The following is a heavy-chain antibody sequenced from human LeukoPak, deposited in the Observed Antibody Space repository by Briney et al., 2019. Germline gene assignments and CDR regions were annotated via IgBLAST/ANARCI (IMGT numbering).Heavy chain of an antibody. CDR3: ARGLNYYDSSGYYY. Sequence: SVKVSCKASGDTFSSYAISWVRQAPGQGLEWMGGIIPIFGTANYAQKFQGRVTITADESTSTAYMELSSLRSEDTAVYYCARGLNYYDSSGYYYWGQGTLVTVSS. CDR1: GDTFSSYA. J-gene: IGHJ4*02. CDR2: IIPIFGTA. D-gene: IGHD3-22*01. V-gene: IGHV1-69*13.